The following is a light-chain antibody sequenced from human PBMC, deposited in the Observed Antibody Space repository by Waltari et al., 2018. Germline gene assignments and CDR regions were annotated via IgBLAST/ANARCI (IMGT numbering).Light chain of an antibody. V-gene: IGLV1-47*01. CDR2: MND. CDR1: SSIIGTVY. J-gene: IGLJ2*01. Sequence: QSVVTQPPSASGPPGQTVTISCSGSSSIIGTVYVSWSQQLPGTAPKLLIYMNDQRPSGVPDRFSGSRSGTSASLAISGLRSEDQANYYCAGWDDSLNGHIVFGGGTKLTVL. CDR3: AGWDDSLNGHIV.